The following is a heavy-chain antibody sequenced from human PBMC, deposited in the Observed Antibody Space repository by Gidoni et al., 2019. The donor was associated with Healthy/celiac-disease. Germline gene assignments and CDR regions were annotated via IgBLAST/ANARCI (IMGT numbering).Heavy chain of an antibody. CDR2: IYYSGST. D-gene: IGHD2-15*01. Sequence: QVQLQESGPGLVKPSETLSLTCTVSGGLISSYERSWIRQPPGKGLEWIGYIYYSGSTNYNPSLKSRVTISVDTSKNQFSLKLSSVTAADTAVYYCARSLRGYCSGGSCDLGGYFDYWGQGPLVTVSS. V-gene: IGHV4-59*01. CDR3: ARSLRGYCSGGSCDLGGYFDY. J-gene: IGHJ4*02. CDR1: GGLISSYE.